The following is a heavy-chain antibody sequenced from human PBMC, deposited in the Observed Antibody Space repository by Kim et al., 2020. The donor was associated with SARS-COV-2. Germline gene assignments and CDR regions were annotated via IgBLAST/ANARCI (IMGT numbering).Heavy chain of an antibody. J-gene: IGHJ3*01. CDR1: GFTLSTYW. Sequence: GGSLRLSCAASGFTLSTYWMSWVRQAPGRGLEWVANIKQDGSEKYYGDFVKGRFTISRDKIKSLLYLQMNSLRANDTAVYYCASCRYSDKVRWHVFDVWGQGTMVTVSS. V-gene: IGHV3-7*01. CDR3: ASCRYSDKVRWHVFDV. D-gene: IGHD4-17*01. CDR2: IKQDGSEK.